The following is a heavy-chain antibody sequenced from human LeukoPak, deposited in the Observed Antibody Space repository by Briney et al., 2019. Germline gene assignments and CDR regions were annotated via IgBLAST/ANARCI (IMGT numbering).Heavy chain of an antibody. CDR2: IYTSGST. V-gene: IGHV3-66*03. J-gene: IGHJ5*02. CDR3: TRDRAGTQSWVEFDL. Sequence: GGSLRLSCAASGFTFSSYEMNWVRQAPGKGLEWVSLIYTSGSTFYADSVMGRFTISRDNSKNTLFLQMNSLRAEDSAVYYCTRDRAGTQSWVEFDLWGQGTLVTVSS. CDR1: GFTFSSYE. D-gene: IGHD3-10*01.